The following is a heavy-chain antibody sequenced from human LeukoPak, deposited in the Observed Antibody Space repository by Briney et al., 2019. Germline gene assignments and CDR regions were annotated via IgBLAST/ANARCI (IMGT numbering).Heavy chain of an antibody. CDR2: LSSSANT. CDR1: GVSISDYS. CDR3: ARDRTAPRQRFFDY. Sequence: RPSETLSLTCSVSGVSISDYSWSWIRQPAGQGLELIGRLSSSANTYSSHSLKSRITLSMGTSKNDFSLNLPAVTAADTAVYFCARDRTAPRQRFFDYWGKGILVSVSS. D-gene: IGHD2-21*02. J-gene: IGHJ4*02. V-gene: IGHV4-4*07.